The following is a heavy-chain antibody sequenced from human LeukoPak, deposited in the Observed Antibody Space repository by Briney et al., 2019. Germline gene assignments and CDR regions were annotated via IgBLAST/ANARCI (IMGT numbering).Heavy chain of an antibody. CDR3: ARTVSGAFDL. CDR2: IYYRGNT. V-gene: IGHV4-4*02. Sequence: SGTLSLTCTVSGGSISSSNWWSWVRQPPGKGREGIGEIYYRGNTNYNPSLKSRVAISVDKSKNQFSLNLNPVTAADTAVYYCARTVSGAFDLWGQGRLVTVSS. D-gene: IGHD4-17*01. J-gene: IGHJ3*01. CDR1: GGSISSSNW.